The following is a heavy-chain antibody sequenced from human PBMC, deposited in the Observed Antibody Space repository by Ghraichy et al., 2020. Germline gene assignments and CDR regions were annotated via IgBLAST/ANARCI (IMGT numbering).Heavy chain of an antibody. CDR1: GFTFSSYG. CDR3: ARDRREDVLLWFGELFGRGGWFDP. J-gene: IGHJ5*02. CDR2: IWYDGSNK. D-gene: IGHD3-10*01. V-gene: IGHV3-33*01. Sequence: GGSLRLSCAASGFTFSSYGMHWVRQAPGKGLEWVAVIWYDGSNKYYADSVKGRFTISRDNSKNTLYLQMNSLRAEDTAVYYCARDRREDVLLWFGELFGRGGWFDPWGQGTLVTVSS.